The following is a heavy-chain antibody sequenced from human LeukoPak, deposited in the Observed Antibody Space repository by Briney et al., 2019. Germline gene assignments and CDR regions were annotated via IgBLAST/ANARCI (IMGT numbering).Heavy chain of an antibody. J-gene: IGHJ4*02. V-gene: IGHV4-59*07. CDR3: ARFGDMFDY. CDR1: GDSITIHY. CDR2: IYYSGST. Sequence: SDTLSLTCTVSGDSITIHYWSWARQAPGKGLEWIGYIYYSGSTKYNPSLNSRVTISVDVSGNQLSLKLSSVTAAQSAVYSCARFGDMFDYWGQGTLVTVSS. D-gene: IGHD3-10*01.